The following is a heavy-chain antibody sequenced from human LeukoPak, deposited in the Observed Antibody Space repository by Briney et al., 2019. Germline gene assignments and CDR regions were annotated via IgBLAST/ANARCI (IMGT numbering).Heavy chain of an antibody. CDR3: ARDYLRLGELSS. D-gene: IGHD3-16*02. J-gene: IGHJ4*02. Sequence: ASVKVSCKASGYTFTGHYMHWVRQAPGQGLEGMGWINPNSGDTNYAQKFQGRVTMTRDTSISTAYMELSRLRSDDTAVYYCARDYLRLGELSSWGQGTLVTVSS. CDR1: GYTFTGHY. CDR2: INPNSGDT. V-gene: IGHV1-2*02.